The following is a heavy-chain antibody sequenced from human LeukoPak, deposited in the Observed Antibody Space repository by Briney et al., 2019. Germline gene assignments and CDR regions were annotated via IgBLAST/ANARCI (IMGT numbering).Heavy chain of an antibody. Sequence: KPSETLSLTCTVSGGSISSYYWSWIRQPPGKGLEWIGYIYYSGSTNYNPSLKSRVTISVDTSKNQFSLKLSSVTAADTAVYYCARPDCSGGSCYVSYWGQGTLVTVSS. D-gene: IGHD2-15*01. J-gene: IGHJ4*02. CDR1: GGSISSYY. CDR3: ARPDCSGGSCYVSY. CDR2: IYYSGST. V-gene: IGHV4-59*08.